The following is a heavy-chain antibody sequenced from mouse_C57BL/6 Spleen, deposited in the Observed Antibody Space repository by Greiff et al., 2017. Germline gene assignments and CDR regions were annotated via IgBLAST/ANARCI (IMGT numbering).Heavy chain of an antibody. Sequence: EVQGVASGGGLVKPGRSLKLSCAASGFTFSDYGMHWVRQAPEKGLEWVAYISSGSSTIYYADTVKGRFTISRDNAKNTLFLQMTSLRSEDTAMYYCAREDGNYWFAYWGQGTLVTVSA. CDR2: ISSGSSTI. CDR1: GFTFSDYG. V-gene: IGHV5-17*01. D-gene: IGHD2-1*01. J-gene: IGHJ3*01. CDR3: AREDGNYWFAY.